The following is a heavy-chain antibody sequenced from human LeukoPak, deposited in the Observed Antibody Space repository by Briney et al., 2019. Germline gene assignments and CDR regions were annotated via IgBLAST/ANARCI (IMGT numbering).Heavy chain of an antibody. CDR2: IYSGGST. J-gene: IGHJ3*02. V-gene: IGHV3-53*01. D-gene: IGHD3-10*01. Sequence: GGSLRLSCAASGLTVSSNYMSWVRQAPGKGLEWVSVIYSGGSTYYADSVKGRFTISRDNSKNTLYLQMNSLRAEDTAVYYCARTGITYAFDIWGQGTMVTVSS. CDR1: GLTVSSNY. CDR3: ARTGITYAFDI.